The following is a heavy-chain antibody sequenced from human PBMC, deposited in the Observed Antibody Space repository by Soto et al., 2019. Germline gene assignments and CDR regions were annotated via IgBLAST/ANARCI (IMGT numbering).Heavy chain of an antibody. CDR1: GGSISSGDYY. CDR2: IYYSGGT. D-gene: IGHD1-1*01. V-gene: IGHV4-30-4*01. CDR3: ARTLPNRQLFDS. J-gene: IGHJ4*02. Sequence: PSETLSLTCNVSGGSISSGDYYWSWIRQPPGKGLEWIGYIYYSGGTYYNPSLKSRVTISVDTSKNQFSLKLSSVTAADTAVYYCARTLPNRQLFDSWSQGTLVTVSS.